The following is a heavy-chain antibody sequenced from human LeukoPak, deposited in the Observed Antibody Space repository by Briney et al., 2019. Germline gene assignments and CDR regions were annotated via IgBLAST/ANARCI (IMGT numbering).Heavy chain of an antibody. CDR3: ASTLLAARTYYFDY. CDR1: GGTFSSYA. D-gene: IGHD6-6*01. CDR2: NNAGNGNT. J-gene: IGHJ4*02. Sequence: GASVKVSCKASGGTFSSYAISWVRQAPGQRLVWMGWNNAGNGNTKYSQKFQGRVTITRDTSASTAYMELSSLRSEDTAVYYCASTLLAARTYYFDYWGQGTLVTVSS. V-gene: IGHV1-3*01.